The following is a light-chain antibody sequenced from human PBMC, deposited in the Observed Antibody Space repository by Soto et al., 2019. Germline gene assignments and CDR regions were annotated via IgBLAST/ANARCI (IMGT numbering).Light chain of an antibody. CDR1: NSNIGRND. J-gene: IGLJ2*01. V-gene: IGLV1-44*01. Sequence: QSVLAQPPSASGTPGQRVTISCSGSNSNIGRNDVTWYQQVTGTAPQCLIYSNDQRPSGVPDRISGTRSGTSASLAISGLQSGDAAEYFCAAWDDTLRARVFGGGTKLTVL. CDR3: AAWDDTLRARV. CDR2: SND.